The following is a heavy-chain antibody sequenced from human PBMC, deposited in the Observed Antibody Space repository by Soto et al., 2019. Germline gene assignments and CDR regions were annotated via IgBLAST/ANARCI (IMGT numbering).Heavy chain of an antibody. CDR1: GFMFSSFT. V-gene: IGHV3-21*01. Sequence: GGSLRLSCATSGFMFSSFTMNWVRLAPGKGLEWVSSISSSSSYIYYANSMTGRFTISRDNAKNTLYLQLSSLRVEDTAVYYCARSLEXDSSGYYGPTERSSPFSWGPGTLVTVSS. D-gene: IGHD3-22*01. CDR3: ARSLEXDSSGYYGPTERSSPFS. J-gene: IGHJ5*02. CDR2: ISSSSSYI.